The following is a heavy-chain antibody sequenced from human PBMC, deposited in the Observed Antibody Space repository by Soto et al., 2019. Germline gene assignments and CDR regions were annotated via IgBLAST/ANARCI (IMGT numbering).Heavy chain of an antibody. Sequence: SVKVSCKASGGTFSSYAISWVRQAPGQGLEWMGGIIPIFGTANYAQKFRGRVTITADESTSTAYMELSSLRSEDTAVYYCARGRLDQLEYNWFDPWGKGTLVTVSS. V-gene: IGHV1-69*13. D-gene: IGHD2-2*01. J-gene: IGHJ5*02. CDR2: IIPIFGTA. CDR1: GGTFSSYA. CDR3: ARGRLDQLEYNWFDP.